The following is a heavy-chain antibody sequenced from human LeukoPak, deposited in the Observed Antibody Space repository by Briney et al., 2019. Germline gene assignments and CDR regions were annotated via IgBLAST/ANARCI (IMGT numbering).Heavy chain of an antibody. J-gene: IGHJ4*02. CDR3: AREAPXPGXLRSPXFDY. CDR1: GYTFTGYY. V-gene: IGHV1-2*02. Sequence: ASVKVSCTASGYTFTGYYMHWVRQAPGQGLEWMGWINPNSGGTNYAQKFQGRVTMTRDTSISTAYMELSRLRSDDTAVYYCAREAPXPGXLRSPXFDYWGQGTLVTVS. D-gene: IGHD5-12*01. CDR2: INPNSGGT.